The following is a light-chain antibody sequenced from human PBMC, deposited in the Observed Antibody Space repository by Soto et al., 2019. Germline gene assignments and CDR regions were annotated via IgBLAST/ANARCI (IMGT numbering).Light chain of an antibody. CDR1: QHASQT. V-gene: IGKV3-15*01. CDR2: GAS. CDR3: QQYSNWPLT. J-gene: IGKJ1*01. Sequence: EIVMTQSPGTLSVSPGERVTLSCRASQHASQTLAWYQQTPGQAPRLLIYGASTRATGTPARVSGSGSGREFTLTISSLQSEDSAVYYCQQYSNWPLTFGQGTKVDIK.